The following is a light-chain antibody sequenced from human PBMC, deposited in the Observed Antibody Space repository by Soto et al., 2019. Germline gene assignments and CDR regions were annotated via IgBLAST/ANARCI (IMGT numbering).Light chain of an antibody. V-gene: IGLV2-11*01. Sequence: QSVLTQPRSVSGSPGQSVTISCTGTSSDVGGYNYVSWYQQHPGKAPKLMIYDVSKRPSGVPDRFSGSKSGNTASLTISGLQAEDDADYYCCSYAGSNLVFGGGTKLTVL. J-gene: IGLJ3*02. CDR3: CSYAGSNLV. CDR1: SSDVGGYNY. CDR2: DVS.